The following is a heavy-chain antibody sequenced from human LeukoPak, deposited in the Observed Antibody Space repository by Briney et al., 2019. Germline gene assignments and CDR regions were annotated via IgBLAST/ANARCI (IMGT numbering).Heavy chain of an antibody. Sequence: SVKVSCKASGYTFTSYYMHWVRQAPGQGPEWMGGIIPIFGTLNYAPKFQGRVTITAAKYTSTAYMELSSLRSDDTAVYYCARDRRYYYSSGTFYRDAFDLWGQGTLVTVSS. J-gene: IGHJ3*01. CDR1: GYTFTSYY. V-gene: IGHV1-69*06. CDR3: ARDRRYYYSSGTFYRDAFDL. D-gene: IGHD3-10*01. CDR2: IIPIFGTL.